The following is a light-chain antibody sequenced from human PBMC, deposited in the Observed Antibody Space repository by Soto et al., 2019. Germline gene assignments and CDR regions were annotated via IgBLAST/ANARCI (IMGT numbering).Light chain of an antibody. CDR1: QSVGSRS. J-gene: IGKJ1*01. V-gene: IGKV3-20*01. CDR3: QQYDSSPRT. CDR2: GAS. Sequence: EIVLTQSPGTLSLSPGERATLSCRASQSVGSRSLAWYQQKPGQAPRLLIYGASSRAADIPDRFSGSGSGTDFTLTINRLEPEDFAVYYCQQYDSSPRTFGQGTKADIK.